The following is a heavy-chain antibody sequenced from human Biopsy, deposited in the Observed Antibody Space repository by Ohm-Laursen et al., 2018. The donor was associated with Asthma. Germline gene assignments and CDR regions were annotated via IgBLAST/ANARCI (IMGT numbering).Heavy chain of an antibody. D-gene: IGHD3-3*01. V-gene: IGHV3-43*01. CDR2: ISWDGGRT. Sequence: SLRLSCAASGFTFDEYNMHWVRQVPGKGLEWVSLISWDGGRTYYGDSVKGRFTISRDNSKNSLYLQMNSLRTEDTALYYCAKDFWSGYSKEWTGSMDVWGQGTLVTVSS. CDR3: AKDFWSGYSKEWTGSMDV. J-gene: IGHJ4*02. CDR1: GFTFDEYN.